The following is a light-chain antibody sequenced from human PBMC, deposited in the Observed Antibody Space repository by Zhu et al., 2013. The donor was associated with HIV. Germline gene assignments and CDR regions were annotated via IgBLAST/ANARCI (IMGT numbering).Light chain of an antibody. Sequence: EIVLTQSPATLSLSPGERATLSCRASQSGSSSLAWYQQKPGQAPRLLIYGASTRATGIPARFSGSGSGTEFTLTINSLQSEDFAIYYCQQYNNWPRTFGQGTKVEIK. CDR3: QQYNNWPRT. V-gene: IGKV3-15*01. CDR2: GAS. CDR1: QSGSSS. J-gene: IGKJ1*01.